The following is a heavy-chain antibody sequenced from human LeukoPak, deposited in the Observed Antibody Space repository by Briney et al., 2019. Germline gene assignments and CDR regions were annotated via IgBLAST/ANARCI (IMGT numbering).Heavy chain of an antibody. CDR1: EFTFSNYW. Sequence: GSLRLSCAASEFTFSNYWMSWVRQAPGKGLEWVSEIYSEGSTYYAASVKGRFSISRDNSKNTVYLQMNSLRAEDTALYYCARELREHGVFDIWGQGTMVTVSS. V-gene: IGHV3-53*01. J-gene: IGHJ3*02. CDR3: ARELREHGVFDI. D-gene: IGHD1-26*01. CDR2: IYSEGST.